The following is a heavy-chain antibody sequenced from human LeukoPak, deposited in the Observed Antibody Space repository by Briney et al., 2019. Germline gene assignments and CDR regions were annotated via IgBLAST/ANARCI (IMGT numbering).Heavy chain of an antibody. CDR3: ARDDEAASAFDI. J-gene: IGHJ3*02. Sequence: SETLSLTCTVSGGSISSYYWSWIRKPPGKGLEWIGYIYYSGSTNYNPSLKSRVTISVDTSKNQFSLKLSSVTAADTAVYYCARDDEAASAFDIWGQGTMVTVSS. D-gene: IGHD6-13*01. CDR1: GGSISSYY. V-gene: IGHV4-59*01. CDR2: IYYSGST.